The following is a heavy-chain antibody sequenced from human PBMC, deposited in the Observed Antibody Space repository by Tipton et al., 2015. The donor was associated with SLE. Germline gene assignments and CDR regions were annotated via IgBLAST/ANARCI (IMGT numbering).Heavy chain of an antibody. D-gene: IGHD4-17*01. V-gene: IGHV1-69*01. CDR3: ASGAWYGELDY. Sequence: QSGAEVKEPGSSVKVSCKASGDTFSTYAISWVRQAPGQGFEWMGGIIPIFGIPRYAQKFQGRVTITSDELTRTVYMDLSSLRSADTAVYYCASGAWYGELDYWGQGTLVTVSS. CDR1: GDTFSTYA. CDR2: IIPIFGIP. J-gene: IGHJ4*01.